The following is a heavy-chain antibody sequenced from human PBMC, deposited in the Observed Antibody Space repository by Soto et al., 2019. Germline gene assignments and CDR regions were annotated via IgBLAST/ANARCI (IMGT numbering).Heavy chain of an antibody. J-gene: IGHJ5*01. CDR3: AIDTDQYDLWCDALDS. CDR1: NFVFSVYS. Sequence: QLVESGGGVVQPERSLKLSCTASNFVFSVYSLHWVRQAPGKGLEWVALISYDGGNKYYAESVKGRFTISRDNSKNTLYLQMNSLRHADTAVYYCAIDTDQYDLWCDALDSWGQGTLVTVSS. V-gene: IGHV3-30-3*01. CDR2: ISYDGGNK. D-gene: IGHD3-3*01.